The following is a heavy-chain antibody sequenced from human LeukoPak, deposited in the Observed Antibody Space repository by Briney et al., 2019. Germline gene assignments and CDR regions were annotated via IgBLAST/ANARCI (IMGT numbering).Heavy chain of an antibody. Sequence: GGSLRLSCAASGFTFSNYAMSWVRQAPGQGLEWVSAISDSGGSTYYADSVKGRFTISRDNAKNSLFLQMSRLRAEDTAVYYCAREKLSFFNSSGYFDHWGQGTLDTVSS. V-gene: IGHV3-23*01. CDR3: AREKLSFFNSSGYFDH. CDR2: ISDSGGST. D-gene: IGHD3-22*01. J-gene: IGHJ4*02. CDR1: GFTFSNYA.